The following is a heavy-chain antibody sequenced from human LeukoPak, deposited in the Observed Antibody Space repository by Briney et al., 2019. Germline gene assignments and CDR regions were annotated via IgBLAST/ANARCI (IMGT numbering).Heavy chain of an antibody. CDR3: ARGRTSYYDSHDAFDV. CDR2: ISRSSNYI. J-gene: IGHJ3*01. CDR1: GFTFSTYR. V-gene: IGHV3-21*01. Sequence: PGGSLRLSCAAAGFTFSTYRIDWARPDPGEGLEWVSSISRSSNYIYYADSVKGRFTVSRDNAKNSVYLQMNSLRAEDTAMYYCARGRTSYYDSHDAFDVWGQGTLVTVSS. D-gene: IGHD3-22*01.